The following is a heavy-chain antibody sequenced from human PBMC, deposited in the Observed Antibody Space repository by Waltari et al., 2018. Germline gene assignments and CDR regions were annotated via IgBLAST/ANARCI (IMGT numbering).Heavy chain of an antibody. J-gene: IGHJ4*02. Sequence: EVQLLESGGVLVQPGGSLRLSCAASGFTFSRYAMSWVRQPPGKGLGLVSASRGSGGSTYYADSVQGRLTISRDNSKNTLYLQMNSLRAADAAVYYCANDGDYYGSVYWGQGTLVTVSS. CDR3: ANDGDYYGSVY. D-gene: IGHD3-10*01. V-gene: IGHV3-23*01. CDR2: SRGSGGST. CDR1: GFTFSRYA.